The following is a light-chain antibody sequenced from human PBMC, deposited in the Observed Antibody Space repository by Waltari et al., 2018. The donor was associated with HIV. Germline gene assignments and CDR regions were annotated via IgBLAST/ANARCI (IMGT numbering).Light chain of an antibody. J-gene: IGKJ3*01. CDR2: DAS. CDR1: QDISKY. CDR3: QHYVNLPAGIFT. Sequence: DIQMTQSPSSLSASGGDRVTITCQASQDISKYLNWYQQKPGKAPKFLIYDASNLETGVPSRFSGSGSGTDFTFTISSLQPEDIVTYYCQHYVNLPAGIFTFGPGTKVDIK. V-gene: IGKV1-33*01.